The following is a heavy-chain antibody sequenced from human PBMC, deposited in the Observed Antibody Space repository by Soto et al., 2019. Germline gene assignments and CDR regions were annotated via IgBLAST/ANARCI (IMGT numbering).Heavy chain of an antibody. Sequence: SETLSLTCTVSGGSISSGGYYWSWIRQHPGKGLEWIGYIHYSGSTNYNPSLKSRVTISVDTSKNQFSLKLSSVTAADTAVYYCARHGVYGDCDENKPIHYWGQRTLVTVS. CDR2: IHYSGST. CDR1: GGSISSGGYY. J-gene: IGHJ4*02. CDR3: ARHGVYGDCDENKPIHY. V-gene: IGHV4-61*08. D-gene: IGHD4-17*01.